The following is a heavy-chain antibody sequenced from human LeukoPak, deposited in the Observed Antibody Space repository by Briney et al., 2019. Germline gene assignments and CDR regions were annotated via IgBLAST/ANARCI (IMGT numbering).Heavy chain of an antibody. CDR1: GFTFSSYA. V-gene: IGHV3-23*01. Sequence: GGSLRLSCAASGFTFSSYAMSWVRQAPGKGLEWVSAISITGGSTYFADSVEGRFTISRDSSKNTLYLQMNSLRAEDTAVYYCAKGGEYSSSPLDYWGQGTLVTVSS. CDR3: AKGGEYSSSPLDY. CDR2: ISITGGST. J-gene: IGHJ4*02. D-gene: IGHD6-6*01.